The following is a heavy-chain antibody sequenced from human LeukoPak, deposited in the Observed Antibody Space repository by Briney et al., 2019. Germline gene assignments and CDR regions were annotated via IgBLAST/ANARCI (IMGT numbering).Heavy chain of an antibody. Sequence: GRSLRLSCAASGFTFSNYGMHWVRQAPGKGLEWVTLISYDGSNKYYADSVKGRFTISRDNSKNTLYLQMNSLRAEDTAVYYCAKIAAANCGGDCYSGAYYFDYWGQGTLVTVSS. V-gene: IGHV3-30*18. D-gene: IGHD2-21*02. CDR3: AKIAAANCGGDCYSGAYYFDY. CDR2: ISYDGSNK. J-gene: IGHJ4*02. CDR1: GFTFSNYG.